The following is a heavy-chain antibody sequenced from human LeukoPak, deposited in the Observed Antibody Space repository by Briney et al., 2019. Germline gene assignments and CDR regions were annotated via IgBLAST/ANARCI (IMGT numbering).Heavy chain of an antibody. D-gene: IGHD2-15*01. CDR2: INPSGGST. CDR1: GYTFTSYY. V-gene: IGHV1-46*01. J-gene: IGHJ4*02. CDR3: ARVGGYCSGGSCQDFDY. Sequence: ASVKVSCKASGYTFTSYYMHWVRQAPGQGLEWMGIINPSGGSTSYAQKFQGRVTMTRDMSTCTVYMELSSLRAEDTAVYYCARVGGYCSGGSCQDFDYWGQGTLVTVSS.